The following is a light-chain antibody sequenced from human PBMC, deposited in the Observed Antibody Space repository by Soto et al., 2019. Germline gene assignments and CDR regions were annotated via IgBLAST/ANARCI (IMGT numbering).Light chain of an antibody. CDR2: RNN. V-gene: IGLV1-47*01. CDR3: AAWDDSLSGQGV. J-gene: IGLJ2*01. Sequence: QSVLTQPPSASGTPGQRVTISCSGSSSNIGSNYVYWYQQLPGTAPKLLIYRNNQRHSGVPDRFSGSKSGTSASLAISGLRGEDEADYYCAAWDDSLSGQGVFGGGTKLTVL. CDR1: SSNIGSNY.